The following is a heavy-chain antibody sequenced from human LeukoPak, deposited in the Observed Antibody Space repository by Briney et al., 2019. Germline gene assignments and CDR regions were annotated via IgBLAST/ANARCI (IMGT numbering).Heavy chain of an antibody. V-gene: IGHV4-38-2*02. CDR1: GYYISSGYY. CDR3: ARALGNYRSGRRNYYMDV. Sequence: PSETLSLTCTVSGYYISSGYYWGWIRQPPGKGLEWIGSIYHSGSTYYNPSLKSRVTISVDTSKNQFSLKLSSVTAADTAVYYCARALGNYRSGRRNYYMDVWGKGTTVTVSS. D-gene: IGHD3-10*01. J-gene: IGHJ6*03. CDR2: IYHSGST.